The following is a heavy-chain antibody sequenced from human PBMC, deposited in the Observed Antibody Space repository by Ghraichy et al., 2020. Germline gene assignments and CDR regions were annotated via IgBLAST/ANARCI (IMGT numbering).Heavy chain of an antibody. V-gene: IGHV1-18*01. Sequence: ASVKVSCKASGYTFTSYGISWVRQAPGQGLEWMGWISAYNGNTNYAQKLQGRVTMTTDTSTSTAYMELRSLRSDDTAVYYCARVNCSGGSCYSYYYYYGMDVWGQGTTVTVSS. CDR3: ARVNCSGGSCYSYYYYYGMDV. D-gene: IGHD2-15*01. CDR1: GYTFTSYG. CDR2: ISAYNGNT. J-gene: IGHJ6*02.